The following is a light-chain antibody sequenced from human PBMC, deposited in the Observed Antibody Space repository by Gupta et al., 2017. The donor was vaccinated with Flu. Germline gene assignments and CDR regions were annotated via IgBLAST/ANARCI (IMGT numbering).Light chain of an antibody. Sequence: ATLSLSPGERATLSCRASQSFGGSVAWDQLKAGQAPRVISYDTTKRATGIPARFSGSGSGTDFTLTISSLEPEDCAVYYGRELNNWPPLAFGGGTEVKIK. CDR2: DTT. CDR3: RELNNWPPLA. CDR1: QSFGGS. V-gene: IGKV3-11*01. J-gene: IGKJ4*01.